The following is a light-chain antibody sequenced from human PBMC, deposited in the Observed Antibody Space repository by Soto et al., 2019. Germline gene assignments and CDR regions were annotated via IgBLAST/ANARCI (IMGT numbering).Light chain of an antibody. Sequence: EIVLTQSPGTLSLSPGDRATLSCRASQSVSSSYLAWYQLKPGLAPRLLIYDASSRATGIPDRFSGSGSGTDFTLTINRLEPEDSAVYYCQQYRSLITFGQGTRLEIK. CDR3: QQYRSLIT. V-gene: IGKV3D-20*01. J-gene: IGKJ5*01. CDR2: DAS. CDR1: QSVSSSY.